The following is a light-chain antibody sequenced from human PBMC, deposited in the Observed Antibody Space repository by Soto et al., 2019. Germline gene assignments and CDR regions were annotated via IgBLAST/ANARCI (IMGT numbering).Light chain of an antibody. J-gene: IGKJ4*01. Sequence: EIVLTQSPATLSLSPGESATLSCRARQSVGTFLASYQHKPGQAPRLLLLDASTRATGVTPRFSGSKSGTDVILAISRLEPEDFAGYYLQQHWTWPLTFGGGTKVDI. CDR3: QQHWTWPLT. CDR1: QSVGTF. V-gene: IGKV3-11*01. CDR2: DAS.